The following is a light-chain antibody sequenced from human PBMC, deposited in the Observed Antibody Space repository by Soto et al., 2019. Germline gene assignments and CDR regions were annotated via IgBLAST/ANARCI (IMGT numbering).Light chain of an antibody. Sequence: IQMTQSPSTLSSSVGDRVTLTFRASQSISSWLAWYQQEPGKAPKLLIYDASSLESGVPSRFSGSGSGTEFTLTISSLQPDDFATYYCQHYNSYSPWTFGQGTKVDIK. CDR3: QHYNSYSPWT. V-gene: IGKV1-5*01. CDR2: DAS. J-gene: IGKJ1*01. CDR1: QSISSW.